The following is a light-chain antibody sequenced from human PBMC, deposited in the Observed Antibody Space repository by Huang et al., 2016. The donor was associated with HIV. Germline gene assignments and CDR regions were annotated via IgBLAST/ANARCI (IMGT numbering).Light chain of an antibody. J-gene: IGKJ2*01. Sequence: ENVLTQSPGTLALSPGERATLSCRASQSVGNYLAWYQQRPGQAPRPLVFGASIRATGIPDRFSGSGSGTDFTLTINRLEPEDFAVYYCQQYGRSPVHFGQGTKLEI. CDR1: QSVGNY. CDR2: GAS. V-gene: IGKV3-20*01. CDR3: QQYGRSPVH.